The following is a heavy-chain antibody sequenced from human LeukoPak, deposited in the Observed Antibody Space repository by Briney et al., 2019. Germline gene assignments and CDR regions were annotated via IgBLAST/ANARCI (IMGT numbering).Heavy chain of an antibody. Sequence: QAGGSLRLSCAASGFTFSSCGMHWVRQAPGKGLEWVAVISYDGSNKYYADSVKGRFTISRDNSKNTLYLQMDSLRDEDTAVYYCAREGDGYNFDYWGQGTLVTVSS. V-gene: IGHV3-30*06. CDR1: GFTFSSCG. CDR3: AREGDGYNFDY. CDR2: ISYDGSNK. D-gene: IGHD5-24*01. J-gene: IGHJ4*02.